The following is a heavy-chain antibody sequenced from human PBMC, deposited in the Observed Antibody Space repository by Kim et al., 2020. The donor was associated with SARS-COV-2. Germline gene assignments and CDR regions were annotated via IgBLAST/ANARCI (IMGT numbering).Heavy chain of an antibody. CDR2: IHHGFTT. Sequence: SETLSLTCTVSGASLSSLGPFWGWIRQSPGKGLEWIGSIHHGFTTYYRPSLRGRVTVSQDTSKNQFSLTLTSVTAADTAVYYCVRPSNYAFDMWGQGTVVTVSS. D-gene: IGHD1-1*01. V-gene: IGHV4-39*01. CDR1: GASLSSLGPF. CDR3: VRPSNYAFDM. J-gene: IGHJ3*02.